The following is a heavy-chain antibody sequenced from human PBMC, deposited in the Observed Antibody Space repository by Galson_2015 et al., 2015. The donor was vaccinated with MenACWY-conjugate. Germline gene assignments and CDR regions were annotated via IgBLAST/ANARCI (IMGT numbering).Heavy chain of an antibody. CDR2: IYYSGST. D-gene: IGHD6-19*01. CDR3: ARAGSSGWVFDY. J-gene: IGHJ4*02. CDR1: GGSISSSSYY. Sequence: SETLSLTCTVSGGSISSSSYYWGWIRQPPGKGLEWIGSIYYSGSTYYNPSLKSRVTISVDTSKNQFSLKLSTVTAADTAVYYCARAGSSGWVFDYWGQGTLVTVSS. V-gene: IGHV4-39*07.